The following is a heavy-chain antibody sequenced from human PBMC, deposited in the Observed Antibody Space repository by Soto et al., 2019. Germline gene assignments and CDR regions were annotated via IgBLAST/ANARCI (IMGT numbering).Heavy chain of an antibody. D-gene: IGHD3-10*01. V-gene: IGHV4-59*01. CDR2: MHHGGSY. CDR3: ARRYFGSGSYYFDP. CDR1: DGSISSYY. J-gene: IGHJ5*02. Sequence: KTSETLSLTCTVSDGSISSYYWGWIRQPPGKGLEWVGYMHHGGSYNYNPSLESRVTISVDTSKNQFSLNLRSVTAADTAVYYCARRYFGSGSYYFDPWGQGTLVTVSS.